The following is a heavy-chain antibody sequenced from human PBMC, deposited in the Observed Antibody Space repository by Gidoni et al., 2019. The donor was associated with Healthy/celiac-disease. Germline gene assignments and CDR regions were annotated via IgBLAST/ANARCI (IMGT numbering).Heavy chain of an antibody. J-gene: IGHJ4*02. Sequence: VQLQESGPGLVKPSVTLSPTCTAPGGSIRRYYWSWIRQPPGKGRAWVGYIDYSGSTNCNPSLKSRVTISVDTSKNQFSLKLSSVTAADTAVYYCARDLGGDFDYWGQGTLVTVSS. CDR2: IDYSGST. CDR1: GGSIRRYY. D-gene: IGHD3-16*01. V-gene: IGHV4-59*01. CDR3: ARDLGGDFDY.